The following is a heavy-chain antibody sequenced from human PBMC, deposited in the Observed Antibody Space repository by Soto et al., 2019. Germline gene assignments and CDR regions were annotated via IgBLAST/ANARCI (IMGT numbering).Heavy chain of an antibody. CDR1: GGSISSSSYY. J-gene: IGHJ4*02. Sequence: SETLSLTCTVSGGSISSSSYYWGWIRQPPGKGLEWIGSIYYSGSTYYNPSLKSRVTISVDTSKNQFSLKLSSVTAADTAVYYCARRGWYFDYWGQGTLVTVSS. CDR2: IYYSGST. D-gene: IGHD2-15*01. CDR3: ARRGWYFDY. V-gene: IGHV4-39*01.